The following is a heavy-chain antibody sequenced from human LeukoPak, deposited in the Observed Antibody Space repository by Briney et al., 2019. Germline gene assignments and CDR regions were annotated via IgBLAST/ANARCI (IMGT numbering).Heavy chain of an antibody. V-gene: IGHV3-21*01. CDR3: ARVHWTDGAFDI. Sequence: VGSLRLSCAASGFTFSSYSMNWVRQAPGKGLEWVSSISSSSSYIYYADSVKGRFTISRDNAKNSLYLQMNSLRAEDTAVYYCARVHWTDGAFDIWGQGTMVTVSS. D-gene: IGHD3/OR15-3a*01. CDR2: ISSSSSYI. CDR1: GFTFSSYS. J-gene: IGHJ3*02.